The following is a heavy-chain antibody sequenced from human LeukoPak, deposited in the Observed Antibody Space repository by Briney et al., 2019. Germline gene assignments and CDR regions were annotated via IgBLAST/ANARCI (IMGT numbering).Heavy chain of an antibody. CDR1: GYTFTSYG. D-gene: IGHD1-26*01. CDR2: ISAYNGNT. V-gene: IGHV1-18*01. Sequence: GVSVKVSCKASGYTFTSYGISWVRQAPGQGLEWMGWISAYNGNTNYAQKLQGRVTMTTDTSTSTAYMELRSLRSDDTAVYYCARDTSVELGDWFDPWGQGTLVTVSS. J-gene: IGHJ5*02. CDR3: ARDTSVELGDWFDP.